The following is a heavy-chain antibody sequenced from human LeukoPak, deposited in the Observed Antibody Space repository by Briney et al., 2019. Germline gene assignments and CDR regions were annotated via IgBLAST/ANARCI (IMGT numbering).Heavy chain of an antibody. CDR2: INAGNGNT. Sequence: ASVKVSCKASGYTFTSYAMHWVRQAPGQRLEWMGWINAGNGNTKYLQKFQGRVTITRDTSASTAYMELSSLRSEDTAVYYCARDRRMVRGLLRGVWVNWFDPWGQGTLVTVSS. CDR1: GYTFTSYA. J-gene: IGHJ5*02. D-gene: IGHD3-10*01. V-gene: IGHV1-3*01. CDR3: ARDRRMVRGLLRGVWVNWFDP.